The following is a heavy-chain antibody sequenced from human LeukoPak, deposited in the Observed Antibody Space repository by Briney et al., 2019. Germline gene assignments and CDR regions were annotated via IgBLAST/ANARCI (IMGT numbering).Heavy chain of an antibody. CDR2: INPSGGST. CDR3: ARTGGNSGSELPGPWKFDY. Sequence: ASVNVSCKASGYTFTSYYMHWVRQAPGQGLEWMGIINPSGGSTSYAQKFQGRVTMTRDTSTSTVYMELSSLRSEDTAVYYCARTGGNSGSELPGPWKFDYWGQGTLVTVSS. CDR1: GYTFTSYY. V-gene: IGHV1-46*01. D-gene: IGHD3-10*01. J-gene: IGHJ4*02.